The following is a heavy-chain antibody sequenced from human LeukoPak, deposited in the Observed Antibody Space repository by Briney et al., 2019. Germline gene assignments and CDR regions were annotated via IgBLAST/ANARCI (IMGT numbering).Heavy chain of an antibody. CDR1: GYSISSGYY. J-gene: IGHJ6*03. D-gene: IGHD2-2*01. CDR2: INHSGSP. Sequence: SETLSLTCTVSGYSISSGYYWSWIRQPPGKGLEWIGEINHSGSPNYNPSLKSRVTISVDTSKNQFSLKLSSVTAADTAVYYCARGSYAYGNIYYYYYMDVWGKGTTVTVSS. CDR3: ARGSYAYGNIYYYYYMDV. V-gene: IGHV4-38-2*02.